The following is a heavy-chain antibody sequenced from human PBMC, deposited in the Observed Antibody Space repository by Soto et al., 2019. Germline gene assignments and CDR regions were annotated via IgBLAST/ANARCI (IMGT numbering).Heavy chain of an antibody. D-gene: IGHD1-26*01. CDR3: ANTWTYWNAMDV. Sequence: SXILSCAAARLSFCRFQMNWVRLDPGKGLEWVSYISNNGITTYYSDSVKGRFTISRDNAKNSLYLQMNSLRADDTAVYYCANTWTYWNAMDVWGQGTTVTASS. CDR1: RLSFCRFQ. V-gene: IGHV3-48*03. J-gene: IGHJ6*02. CDR2: ISNNGITT.